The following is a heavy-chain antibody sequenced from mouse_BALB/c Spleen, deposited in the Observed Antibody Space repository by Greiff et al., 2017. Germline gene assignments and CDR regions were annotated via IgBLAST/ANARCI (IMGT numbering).Heavy chain of an antibody. J-gene: IGHJ4*01. V-gene: IGHV5-17*02. CDR2: ISSGSSTI. Sequence: EVMLVESGGGLVQPGGSRKLSCAASGFTFSSFGMHWVRQAPEKGLEWVAYISSGSSTIYYADTVKGRFTISRDNPKNTLFLQMTSLRSEDTAMYYCARSKWDAMDYWGQGTSVTVSS. CDR3: ARSKWDAMDY. D-gene: IGHD1-3*01. CDR1: GFTFSSFG.